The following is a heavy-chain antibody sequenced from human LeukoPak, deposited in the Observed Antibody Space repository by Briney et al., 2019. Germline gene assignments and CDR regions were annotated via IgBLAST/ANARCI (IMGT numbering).Heavy chain of an antibody. Sequence: ASVKVSCKASGYIFTSYYMHWVRQAPGQGLEWMGIINPSGDSTIYAQKFQGRVTMTRDTSTSTVYMELSSLRSEDTAVYYCAREGVTSWFDPWGQGTLVTVSS. V-gene: IGHV1-46*01. D-gene: IGHD3-10*01. J-gene: IGHJ5*02. CDR2: INPSGDST. CDR1: GYIFTSYY. CDR3: AREGVTSWFDP.